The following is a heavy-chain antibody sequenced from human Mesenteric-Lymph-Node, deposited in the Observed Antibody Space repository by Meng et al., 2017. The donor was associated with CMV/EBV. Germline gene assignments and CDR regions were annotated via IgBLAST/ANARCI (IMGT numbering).Heavy chain of an antibody. CDR3: ARELSGGFAMDV. J-gene: IGHJ6*02. V-gene: IGHV3-30*02. Sequence: GGSLRLSCAASGFTVSSNYMSWVRQAPGKGLEWVSFIRFDGTEEFYADSVKGRFTISRDNSKNTLFLQMKSLRGEDTAVYYCARELSGGFAMDVWGQGTTVTVSS. CDR2: IRFDGTEE. D-gene: IGHD3-16*02. CDR1: GFTVSSNY.